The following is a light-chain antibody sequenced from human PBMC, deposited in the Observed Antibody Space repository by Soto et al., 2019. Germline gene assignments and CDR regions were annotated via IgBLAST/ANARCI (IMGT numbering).Light chain of an antibody. V-gene: IGKV1-39*01. Sequence: DVPMTQSPSSLSASVGDSVTITCRASRSISIHLNWLQQKPGKAPKSLIYAASTLQSGTPSRFSGSGSGTDFTLNVSRLQPDDVGTYYCLQSENAPHTFGQGTKAEIK. CDR1: RSISIH. CDR2: AAS. J-gene: IGKJ2*01. CDR3: LQSENAPHT.